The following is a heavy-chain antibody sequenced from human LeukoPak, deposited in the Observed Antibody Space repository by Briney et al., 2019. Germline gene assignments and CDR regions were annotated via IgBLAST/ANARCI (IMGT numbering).Heavy chain of an antibody. CDR3: AQGGAAISDY. CDR1: GFTLSNFW. D-gene: IGHD5-12*01. V-gene: IGHV3-7*01. Sequence: GGSLRLSCAVSGFTLSNFWMAWVRQAPGKGLEWVANIKQDGSEKYYADSVKGRFTISRDNAKNSLFLQMNTLRVEDTAVYYCAQGGAAISDYWGQGTLVTVSS. CDR2: IKQDGSEK. J-gene: IGHJ4*02.